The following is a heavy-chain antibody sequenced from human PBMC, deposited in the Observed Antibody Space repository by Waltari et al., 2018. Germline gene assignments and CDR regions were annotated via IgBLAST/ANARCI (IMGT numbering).Heavy chain of an antibody. D-gene: IGHD2-15*01. CDR1: GFTFSSSA. Sequence: EVQLVESGGGLVQPGGSLRLSCAASGFTFSSSAMRWVRQAPGKGLEWVSAISGSGGSTYYADSVKGRFTISRDNSKNTLYLQMNSLRAEDTAVYYCAKGGYCSGGSCYPKLYYFDYWGQGTLVTVSS. CDR3: AKGGYCSGGSCYPKLYYFDY. V-gene: IGHV3-23*04. J-gene: IGHJ4*02. CDR2: ISGSGGST.